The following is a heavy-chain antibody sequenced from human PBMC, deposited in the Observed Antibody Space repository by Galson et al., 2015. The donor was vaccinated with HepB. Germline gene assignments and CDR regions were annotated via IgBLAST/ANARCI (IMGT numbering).Heavy chain of an antibody. CDR3: AKVYKWFGEPDY. J-gene: IGHJ4*02. CDR1: GFTVSSNY. Sequence: SLRLSCAASGFTVSSNYMSWVRQTPGKGLEWVSVMYSSGSTYYADSVKGRLTISRDNSKNTLYLQMNSLRAEDTAVYYCAKVYKWFGEPDYWGQGTLVTVSS. V-gene: IGHV3-53*01. CDR2: MYSSGST. D-gene: IGHD3-10*01.